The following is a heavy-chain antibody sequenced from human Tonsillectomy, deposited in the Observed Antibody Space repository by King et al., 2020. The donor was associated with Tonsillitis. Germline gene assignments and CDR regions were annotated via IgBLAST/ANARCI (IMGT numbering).Heavy chain of an antibody. V-gene: IGHV3-30*03. CDR3: ARDRGDSPFDY. CDR1: GFTFSSYG. Sequence: VQLVESGGGVVQPGRSLRLSCAASGFTFSSYGMHWVRQAPGKGLEWVAVISYDGNNKYYAESVKGRFTISRDNSKNTLYLQMNSLRAEETAVYYCARDRGDSPFDYWGQGTLVTVSS. CDR2: ISYDGNNK. J-gene: IGHJ4*02. D-gene: IGHD4-17*01.